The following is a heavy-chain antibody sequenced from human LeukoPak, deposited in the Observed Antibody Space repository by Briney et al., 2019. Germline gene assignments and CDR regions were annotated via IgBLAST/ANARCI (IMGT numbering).Heavy chain of an antibody. Sequence: PGGSLRLSCAASGFTFSSYAMSWVRQAPGKGLEWIGEINHSGSTNYNPSLKSRVTISVDTSKNQFSLKLSSVTAADTAVYYCARAESRIWFGELYGMDVWGQGTTVTVSS. CDR1: GFTFSSYA. J-gene: IGHJ6*02. CDR2: INHSGST. CDR3: ARAESRIWFGELYGMDV. V-gene: IGHV4-34*01. D-gene: IGHD3-10*01.